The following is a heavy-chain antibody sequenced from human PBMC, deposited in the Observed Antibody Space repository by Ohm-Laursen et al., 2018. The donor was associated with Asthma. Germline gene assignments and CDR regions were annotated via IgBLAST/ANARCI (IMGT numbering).Heavy chain of an antibody. Sequence: GSLRLSCAASGYRFSRYSIHWVRQIPGKGLEWVASISTASTFIYCADSVRGRFTTSRDNARNSVYLQMNSLRAEDTALYYCARIGPEWELPGREYSLHHWGEGTLVTVSS. V-gene: IGHV3-21*01. J-gene: IGHJ1*01. CDR1: GYRFSRYS. D-gene: IGHD1-26*01. CDR2: ISTASTFI. CDR3: ARIGPEWELPGREYSLHH.